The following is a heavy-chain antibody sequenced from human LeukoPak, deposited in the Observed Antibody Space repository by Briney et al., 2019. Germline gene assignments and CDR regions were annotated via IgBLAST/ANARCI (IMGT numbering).Heavy chain of an antibody. CDR2: IYSSGST. V-gene: IGHV3-53*01. J-gene: IGHJ4*02. CDR1: GFTFISYA. CDR3: ALRLDY. Sequence: GTSLRLSCAASGFTFISYAIHWVRQAPGKGLEWVAVIYSSGSTYYADSVKGRFTISRDNSKNTLYLQMNSLRAEDTAVYYCALRLDYWGQGTLVTVSS. D-gene: IGHD3-3*01.